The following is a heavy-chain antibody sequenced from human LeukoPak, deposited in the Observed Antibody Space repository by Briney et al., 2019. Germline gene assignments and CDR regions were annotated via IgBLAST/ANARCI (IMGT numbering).Heavy chain of an antibody. Sequence: ASVKVSCKASGGTFSSYAISWVRQAPGQGLEWMGGIIPIFGTANYAQKFQGRVTITTDESTSAAYMELSSLRSEDTAVYYCARDGGWNYDGVSWFDPWGQGTLVTVSS. D-gene: IGHD1-7*01. CDR1: GGTFSSYA. V-gene: IGHV1-69*05. CDR3: ARDGGWNYDGVSWFDP. J-gene: IGHJ5*02. CDR2: IIPIFGTA.